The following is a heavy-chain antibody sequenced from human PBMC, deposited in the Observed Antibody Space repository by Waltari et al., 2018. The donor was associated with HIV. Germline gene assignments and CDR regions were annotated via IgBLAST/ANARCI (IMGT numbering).Heavy chain of an antibody. Sequence: EVQLVESGGGLVQPGGPWCSPCYGLDSTFLTPCMTGVRKSSGKGLVWVSRTNSDGSSRAYADSVKGRFTISRDNAKNTLYLQMDSLTVEDTGVYYCARDWPGAERAGPAGYYFGMDVWGQGTTVIVSS. CDR1: DSTFLTPC. CDR2: TNSDGSSR. J-gene: IGHJ6*02. D-gene: IGHD6-19*01. CDR3: ARDWPGAERAGPAGYYFGMDV. V-gene: IGHV3-74*01.